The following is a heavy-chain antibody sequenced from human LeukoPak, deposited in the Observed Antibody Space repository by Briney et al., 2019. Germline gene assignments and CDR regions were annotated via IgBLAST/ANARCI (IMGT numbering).Heavy chain of an antibody. CDR1: GFTFSSYA. D-gene: IGHD4-17*01. CDR3: AKDHSVTPPFDY. J-gene: IGHJ4*02. Sequence: GGSLRLSCAASGFTFSSYAMSLVRQAAGKGLEWVSAISGGGGYTNYADSVKGRFTISRDNSKNTLYLQMNSLRAEDTAVYYCAKDHSVTPPFDYWGQGTLVTVSS. V-gene: IGHV3-23*01. CDR2: ISGGGGYT.